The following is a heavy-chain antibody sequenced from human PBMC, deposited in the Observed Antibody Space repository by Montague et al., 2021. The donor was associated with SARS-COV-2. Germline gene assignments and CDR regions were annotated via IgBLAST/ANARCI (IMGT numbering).Heavy chain of an antibody. CDR3: ARLRDGVVPSPILGIGPYFTYYYVDV. J-gene: IGHJ6*03. D-gene: IGHD2-15*01. CDR1: GGSFSGYY. V-gene: IGHV4-34*01. Sequence: SETLSLTCAVHGGSFSGYYWNWIRQRPGKGLEWIGEINHGGSTNYNPSLKNRLTISADTSKNQFSLKLTSVAATGTAVYYCARLRDGVVPSPILGIGPYFTYYYVDVWGKGTTVTVS. CDR2: INHGGST.